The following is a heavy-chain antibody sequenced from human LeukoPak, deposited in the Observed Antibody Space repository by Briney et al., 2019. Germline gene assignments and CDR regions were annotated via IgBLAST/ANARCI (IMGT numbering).Heavy chain of an antibody. D-gene: IGHD3-10*01. CDR2: IRYDGSNK. CDR1: GFTFSSYG. J-gene: IGHJ4*02. V-gene: IGHV3-30*02. Sequence: GGSLRLSCAASGFTFSSYGMHWVRQAPGKGLQWVAFIRYDGSNKYYADSVKGRFTISRDNSKNTLYLQMNSLRAEDTAVYYCAKDPRYYGSGSYYYWGQGTLVTVSS. CDR3: AKDPRYYGSGSYYY.